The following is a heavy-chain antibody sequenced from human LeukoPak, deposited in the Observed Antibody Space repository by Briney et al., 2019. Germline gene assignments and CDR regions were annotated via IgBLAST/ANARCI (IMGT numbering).Heavy chain of an antibody. CDR1: GFTFSSYA. Sequence: GGSLRLSCAASGFTFSSYAMDWVRQAPGEGLEWVSGIGGSGDGTYYADSVKGRFIISRDNSKNTLHLQMNRLGAEDTAVYYCVKDLGEGDSSGYHYYGMDVWGQGTTVTVSS. CDR2: IGGSGDGT. J-gene: IGHJ6*02. D-gene: IGHD3-22*01. V-gene: IGHV3-23*01. CDR3: VKDLGEGDSSGYHYYGMDV.